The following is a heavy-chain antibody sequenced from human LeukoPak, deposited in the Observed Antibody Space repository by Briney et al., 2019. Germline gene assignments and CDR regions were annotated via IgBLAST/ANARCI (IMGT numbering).Heavy chain of an antibody. J-gene: IGHJ3*02. CDR1: GFTFSSYG. D-gene: IGHD6-13*01. Sequence: PGGSLRLSCAASGFTFSSYGMHWVRQAPGKGLEWVAVIPYDGSNKYYADSVKGRFTISRDNSKNTLYLQMNSLRAEDTAVYYCAKKEAGIGAFDIWGQGTMVTVSS. V-gene: IGHV3-30*18. CDR2: IPYDGSNK. CDR3: AKKEAGIGAFDI.